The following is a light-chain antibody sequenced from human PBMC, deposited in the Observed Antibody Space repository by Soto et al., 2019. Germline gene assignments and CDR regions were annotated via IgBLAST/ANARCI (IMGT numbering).Light chain of an antibody. V-gene: IGKV3-15*01. CDR3: QQYNDWPRT. J-gene: IGKJ1*01. Sequence: EIVMTQSPVTLSVSPGERATLSCRASQSVRTNLAWYQQKPGQAPRLLIYGASTRATGIPARFSGSGSGTEFTLTISGLHSEDFVVYFCQQYNDWPRTFGQGTK. CDR2: GAS. CDR1: QSVRTN.